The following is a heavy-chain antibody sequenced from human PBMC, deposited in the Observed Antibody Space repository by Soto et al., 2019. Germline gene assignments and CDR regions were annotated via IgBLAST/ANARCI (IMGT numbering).Heavy chain of an antibody. CDR1: GGSISSSSYY. Sequence: PETLSLTCTVSGGSISSSSYYWGWIRQPPGKGLEWIGSIFYSGNTYYNPSLKSRVTISVDTSKNQCSLKLSSVTAADTAVYYCARHQSHSSSYVDPWSQGTLVTVSS. CDR3: ARHQSHSSSYVDP. CDR2: IFYSGNT. V-gene: IGHV4-39*01. D-gene: IGHD6-13*01. J-gene: IGHJ5*02.